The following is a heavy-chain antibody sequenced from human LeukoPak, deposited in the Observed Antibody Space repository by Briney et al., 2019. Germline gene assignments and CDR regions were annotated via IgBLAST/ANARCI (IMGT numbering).Heavy chain of an antibody. V-gene: IGHV4-59*07. D-gene: IGHD3-10*01. Sequence: SDTLSLTCTVSGGSISSYYWSWIRQPPGKGLEWIGYIYYSGSTNYNPSLKSRVTISVDTSKNQFSLKLSSVTAADTAVYYCARLLEGYFDYWGQGTLVTVSS. CDR1: GGSISSYY. CDR3: ARLLEGYFDY. CDR2: IYYSGST. J-gene: IGHJ4*02.